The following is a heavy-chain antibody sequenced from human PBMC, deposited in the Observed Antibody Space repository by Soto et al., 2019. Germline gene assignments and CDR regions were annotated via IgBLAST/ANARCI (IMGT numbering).Heavy chain of an antibody. CDR3: ANDRIRYFES. Sequence: QVRLVESGGGVVQPGRSLRLSCAASGFTFSRSGMHWVRQAPGKGLEWVAGLAYDGSNKSYGDSVKGRFTISRDNSKNTLYVEMNNLRPEDTAVYYCANDRIRYFESWGQGTLVTVSS. CDR2: LAYDGSNK. CDR1: GFTFSRSG. V-gene: IGHV3-30*18. D-gene: IGHD3-9*01. J-gene: IGHJ4*02.